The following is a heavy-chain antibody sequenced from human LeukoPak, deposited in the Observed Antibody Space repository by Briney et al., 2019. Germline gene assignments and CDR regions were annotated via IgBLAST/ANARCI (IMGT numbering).Heavy chain of an antibody. D-gene: IGHD6-13*01. V-gene: IGHV1-2*02. Sequence: GTSVKVSCKASGYTFTCYYMHWVRQAPGQGREWMGWINPNSGGTNYAQKFQGRVTMTRDTSISTAYMELSRLRSDDTVVYYCARDPNSWYYFDYWGQGTLVTVSS. J-gene: IGHJ4*02. CDR3: ARDPNSWYYFDY. CDR2: INPNSGGT. CDR1: GYTFTCYY.